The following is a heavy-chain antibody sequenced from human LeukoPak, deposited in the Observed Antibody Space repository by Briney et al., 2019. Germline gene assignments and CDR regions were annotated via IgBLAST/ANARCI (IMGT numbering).Heavy chain of an antibody. D-gene: IGHD6-19*01. Sequence: SETLSLTCTVSGGSISSYYWSWIRQPPGKGLEWIGYIYYSGSTNYNPSLKSRVTISVDTSKTQFSLKLSSVTAADTAVYYCAREGYSSGWYAHWGQGTLVTASS. CDR2: IYYSGST. CDR1: GGSISSYY. V-gene: IGHV4-59*01. CDR3: AREGYSSGWYAH. J-gene: IGHJ5*02.